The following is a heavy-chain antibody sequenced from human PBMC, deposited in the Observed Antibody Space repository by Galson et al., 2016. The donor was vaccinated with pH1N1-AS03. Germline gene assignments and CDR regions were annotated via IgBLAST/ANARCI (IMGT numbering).Heavy chain of an antibody. J-gene: IGHJ6*02. V-gene: IGHV3-30*09. CDR3: SRGRYGDYESGYYYGMDV. Sequence: SLRLSCAASGFSFSSYAMHWVRQAPGKGLEWVAVISYDGRNQLYADSVKGRFAISRDTSKNTLFLQMNSLRPEDTAVYYCSRGRYGDYESGYYYGMDVWSQGTTVTASS. CDR2: ISYDGRNQ. D-gene: IGHD4-17*01. CDR1: GFSFSSYA.